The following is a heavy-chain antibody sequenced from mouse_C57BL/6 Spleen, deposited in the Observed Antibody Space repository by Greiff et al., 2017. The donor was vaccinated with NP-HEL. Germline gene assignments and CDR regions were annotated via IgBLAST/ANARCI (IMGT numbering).Heavy chain of an antibody. CDR3: ARGDGSSPYWYFDG. Sequence: DVKLVESGGGLVQPGGSLKLSCAASGFTFSDYGMAWVRQAPRKGPEWVAFISNLAYSIYYADTLTGRFTISRENAKNTLYLEMSRLRSEDTAMYYCARGDGSSPYWYFDGWGTGTTVTVSS. D-gene: IGHD1-1*01. CDR1: GFTFSDYG. V-gene: IGHV5-15*01. J-gene: IGHJ1*03. CDR2: ISNLAYSI.